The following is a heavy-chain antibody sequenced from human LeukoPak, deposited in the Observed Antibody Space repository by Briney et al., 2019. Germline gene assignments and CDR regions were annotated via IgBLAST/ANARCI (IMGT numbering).Heavy chain of an antibody. CDR3: ARDLAAIVGATYYFDY. Sequence: GGSLRLSCAASGFMFSDYSMSWIRQAPGKGLEWVSYISSSNTYTNYADSVKRRFTISRDNAKNSLFLQMSSLRAEDTAVYYCARDLAAIVGATYYFDYWGQGTLVTVSS. V-gene: IGHV3-11*05. J-gene: IGHJ4*02. CDR2: ISSSNTYT. CDR1: GFMFSDYS. D-gene: IGHD1-26*01.